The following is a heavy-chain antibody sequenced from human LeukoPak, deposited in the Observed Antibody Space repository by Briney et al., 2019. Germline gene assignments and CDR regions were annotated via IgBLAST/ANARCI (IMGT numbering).Heavy chain of an antibody. D-gene: IGHD3-10*01. Sequence: SVKVSCKASGYTFTSYGISWVRQAPGQGLEWMGGIIPIFGTANYAQKFQGRVTITADESTSTAYMELSSLRSDDTAMYYCAREKGKGLDIWGQGTMVTVSS. CDR2: IIPIFGTA. CDR1: GYTFTSYG. CDR3: AREKGKGLDI. V-gene: IGHV1-69*13. J-gene: IGHJ3*02.